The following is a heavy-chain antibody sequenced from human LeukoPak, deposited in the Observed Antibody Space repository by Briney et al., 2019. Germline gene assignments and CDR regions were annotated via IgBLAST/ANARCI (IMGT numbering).Heavy chain of an antibody. CDR2: ISYDGSNK. CDR1: GFTFSSYG. V-gene: IGHV3-30*18. J-gene: IGHJ4*02. CDR3: AKSHKRFLEWLLWGHFDY. D-gene: IGHD3-3*01. Sequence: GGSLRLSCAASGFTFSSYGMHWVRQAPGKGLEWVAVISYDGSNKYYADSVKGRFTISRDNSKNTLYLQMNSLRAEDTAVYYCAKSHKRFLEWLLWGHFDYWGQGTLVTVSS.